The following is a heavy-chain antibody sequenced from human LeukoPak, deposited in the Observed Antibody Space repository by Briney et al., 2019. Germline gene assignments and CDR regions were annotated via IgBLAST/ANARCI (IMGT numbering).Heavy chain of an antibody. Sequence: ASVKVSCKASGYTFTSYGISWVRQAPGQGLEWMGWISAYNGNTNYAQKFQGRVTMTRNTSISTAYMELSSLRSEDTAVYYCARGMGGSGSYGDYWGQGTLVTVSS. CDR2: ISAYNGNT. D-gene: IGHD3-10*01. V-gene: IGHV1-18*01. J-gene: IGHJ4*02. CDR1: GYTFTSYG. CDR3: ARGMGGSGSYGDY.